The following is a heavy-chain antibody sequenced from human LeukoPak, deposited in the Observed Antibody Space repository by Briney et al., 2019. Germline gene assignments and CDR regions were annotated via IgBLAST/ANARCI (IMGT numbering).Heavy chain of an antibody. V-gene: IGHV3-23*01. J-gene: IGHJ4*02. CDR2: ISGSGGST. D-gene: IGHD1-26*01. CDR3: AKADGGLVGAFDY. Sequence: PGGSLRLSCAASGFTVSSNYMSWVRQAPVKGLEWVSLISGSGGSTYYADSVKGRFTISRDNSKNTLYLQMNSLRAEDTAVYYCAKADGGLVGAFDYWGQGTLVTVSS. CDR1: GFTVSSNY.